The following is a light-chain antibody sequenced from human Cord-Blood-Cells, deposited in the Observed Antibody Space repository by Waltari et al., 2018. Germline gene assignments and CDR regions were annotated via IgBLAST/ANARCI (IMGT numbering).Light chain of an antibody. CDR3: SSYTSSSRV. CDR2: DVS. J-gene: IGLJ3*02. Sequence: QSALTQPASVSGSPGQSITISRTGTSSDVGGYNYVSWYQQHPGKAPKLMFYDVSKRPSGVSNRFSGSKSGNTASLTISGLQAEDEADYYCSSYTSSSRVFGGGTKLTVL. V-gene: IGLV2-14*01. CDR1: SSDVGGYNY.